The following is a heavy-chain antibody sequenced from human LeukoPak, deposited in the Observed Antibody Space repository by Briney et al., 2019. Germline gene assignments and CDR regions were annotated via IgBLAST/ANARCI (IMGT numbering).Heavy chain of an antibody. Sequence: GGSLRLSCAASGFTFSRYWMHWVRQAPGKGLEWVSVIYSGGSTYYADSVKGRFTISRDNSKNTLYLQMNSLRAEDTAVYYCARSVVRGVTTYNWFDPWGQGTLVTVSS. CDR1: GFTFSRYW. D-gene: IGHD3-10*01. CDR2: IYSGGST. J-gene: IGHJ5*02. CDR3: ARSVVRGVTTYNWFDP. V-gene: IGHV3-53*01.